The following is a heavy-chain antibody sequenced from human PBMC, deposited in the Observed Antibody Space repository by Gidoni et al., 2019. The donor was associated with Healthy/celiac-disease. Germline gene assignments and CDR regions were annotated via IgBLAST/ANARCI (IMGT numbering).Heavy chain of an antibody. CDR2: ISGSGGST. V-gene: IGHV3-23*01. CDR3: ANNGGSYNPPYFDY. CDR1: GFTFSRYA. D-gene: IGHD1-26*01. J-gene: IGHJ4*02. Sequence: EVQLLESGGGLVQPGGSLSLSCAASGFTFSRYAMSWVRQAPGKGLEGVSAISGSGGSTYYADSVKGRFTISRDNSKNTLYLQMNSLRAEDTAVYYCANNGGSYNPPYFDYWGQGTLVTVSS.